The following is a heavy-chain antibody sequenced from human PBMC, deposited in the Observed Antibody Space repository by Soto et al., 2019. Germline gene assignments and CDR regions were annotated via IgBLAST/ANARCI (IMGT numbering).Heavy chain of an antibody. V-gene: IGHV4-34*01. CDR1: GGSVSSSSNYY. Sequence: QVQLQQWGAGLLKPSETLSLTCAVYGGSVSSSSNYYWSWIRQPPGKGLEWIGEMSHSGGTHFNPSLKSRVYISVDTTKNQFSLKMSSGAAADTDLYYCARVERGTATTVVDAFDIWGPGTMVTVSS. D-gene: IGHD1-1*01. CDR2: MSHSGGT. J-gene: IGHJ3*02. CDR3: ARVERGTATTVVDAFDI.